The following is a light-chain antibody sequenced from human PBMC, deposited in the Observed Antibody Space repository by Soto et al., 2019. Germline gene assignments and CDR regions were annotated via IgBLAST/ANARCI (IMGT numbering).Light chain of an antibody. Sequence: QSALTQPASVSGSPGQSITISCTGTASDVGSSNLVSWYQQYPGKAPKLIIYEGRRRPSGVSGRFSGSKSGNTASLTISGLQAEDEADYYCCSFASSSTFYVFGTGTQLTVL. V-gene: IGLV2-23*01. J-gene: IGLJ1*01. CDR2: EGR. CDR3: CSFASSSTFYV. CDR1: ASDVGSSNL.